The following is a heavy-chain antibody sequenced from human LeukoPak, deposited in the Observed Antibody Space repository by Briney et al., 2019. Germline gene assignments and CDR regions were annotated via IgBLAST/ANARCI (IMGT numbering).Heavy chain of an antibody. Sequence: GGSLRLSCAASGFNFSGYAMTWVRQAPGEGLEWVSAISGSGGSTYYADSVKGRFTISRGNSKNTLYLQMNSLRAEDTAVYYCAKYGVFGDTPRGHFDYWGQGTLVTVSS. CDR3: AKYGVFGDTPRGHFDY. V-gene: IGHV3-23*01. CDR1: GFNFSGYA. CDR2: ISGSGGST. J-gene: IGHJ4*02. D-gene: IGHD3-10*02.